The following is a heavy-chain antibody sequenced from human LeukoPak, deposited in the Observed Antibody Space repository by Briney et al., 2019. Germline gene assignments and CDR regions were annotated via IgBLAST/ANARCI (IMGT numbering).Heavy chain of an antibody. D-gene: IGHD3-10*01. V-gene: IGHV4-39*07. CDR2: IFSNGNT. J-gene: IGHJ6*02. CDR3: ARVRVRGPGYYGSGSYYPYYYYGMDV. CDR1: GGSISSSSYF. Sequence: SETLSLTCTVSGGSISSSSYFWGWIRQPPGKGLEWIGNIFSNGNTYYNPSLKSRVTISVDTSKNQFSLRLSSVTAADTAVYYCARVRVRGPGYYGSGSYYPYYYYGMDVWGQGTTVTVSS.